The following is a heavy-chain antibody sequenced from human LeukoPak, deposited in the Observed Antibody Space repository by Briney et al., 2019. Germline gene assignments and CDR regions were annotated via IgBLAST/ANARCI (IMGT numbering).Heavy chain of an antibody. J-gene: IGHJ5*02. CDR3: ARASPARAWFDP. CDR2: ISSSGSTI. Sequence: PGGSLRLSCAASGLTFSDYYMSWIRQAPGKGLEWVSYISSSGSTIYYADSVKGRFTISRDNAKNTLYLQMNSLRAEDTAVYYCARASPARAWFDPWGQGTLVTVSS. CDR1: GLTFSDYY. V-gene: IGHV3-11*04.